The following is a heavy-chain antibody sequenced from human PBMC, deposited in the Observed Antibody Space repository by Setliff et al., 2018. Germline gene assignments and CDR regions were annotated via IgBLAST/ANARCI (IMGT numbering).Heavy chain of an antibody. D-gene: IGHD1-1*01. Sequence: KPSETLSLTCTVSGGSISSGVYYWAWIRQPPGKGLEWIGRIYYRGDTYYNASLKSRLTLSVDTSKNQVSLNLRSVTAADTAVYYRARTGTYRYFDYWGQGTQVTVSS. CDR2: IYYRGDT. V-gene: IGHV4-39*01. CDR1: GGSISSGVYY. J-gene: IGHJ4*02. CDR3: ARTGTYRYFDY.